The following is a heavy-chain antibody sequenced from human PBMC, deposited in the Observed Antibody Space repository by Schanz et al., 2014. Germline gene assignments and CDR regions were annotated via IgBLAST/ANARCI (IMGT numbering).Heavy chain of an antibody. J-gene: IGHJ4*02. V-gene: IGHV3-48*01. CDR3: VRDSFFAFDY. Sequence: VQLVESGGGVVQPGRSLRLSCAASGFTFSSYGMHWVRQAPGKGLEWVSYVSRSTPDIYYADSVKGRFTMSRDNAKNSVFLQMNSLRAEDTAVYYCVRDSFFAFDYWGQGTLXTVSS. CDR2: VSRSTPDI. D-gene: IGHD3-3*01. CDR1: GFTFSSYG.